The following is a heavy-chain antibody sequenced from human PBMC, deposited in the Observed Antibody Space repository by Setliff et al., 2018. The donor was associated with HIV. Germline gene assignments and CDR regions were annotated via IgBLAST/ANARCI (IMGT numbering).Heavy chain of an antibody. CDR1: GGSISSGSYY. D-gene: IGHD1-1*01. V-gene: IGHV4-61*02. Sequence: SETLSLTCTVSGGSISSGSYYWNWSRQPAGKGLEWIGRIYTSGSTNYNPSLKSRVTISVDASKNQFSLKLSSVTAADTAVYYCASAGSGTRAPPRYWGQGTLVTVSS. CDR2: IYTSGST. CDR3: ASAGSGTRAPPRY. J-gene: IGHJ4*02.